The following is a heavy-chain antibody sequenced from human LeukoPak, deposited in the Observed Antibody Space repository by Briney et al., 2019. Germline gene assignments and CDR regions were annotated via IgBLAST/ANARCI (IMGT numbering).Heavy chain of an antibody. D-gene: IGHD3-10*01. J-gene: IGHJ4*02. CDR3: ARLMVRGVIISTYYFDY. V-gene: IGHV4-59*01. Sequence: SETLSLTCTVSGGSFNTYYWSWIRQPPGKGLEWLGYIYYSGSTNYNPSLKSRVTISVDTSKNQFSLKLSSVTAADTAVYYCARLMVRGVIISTYYFDYWGQGTLVTVSS. CDR2: IYYSGST. CDR1: GGSFNTYY.